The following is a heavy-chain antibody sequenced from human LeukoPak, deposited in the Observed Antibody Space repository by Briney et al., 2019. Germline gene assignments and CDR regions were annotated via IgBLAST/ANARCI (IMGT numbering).Heavy chain of an antibody. CDR1: GFTFSSYA. V-gene: IGHV3-23*01. D-gene: IGHD3-10*01. CDR3: AKRSRITMVRGGGFDP. CDR2: ISGSGGST. Sequence: GGSLRLSCAASGFTFSSYAMSWVRQAPGKGLEWVSAISGSGGSTYYADSVKGRFTISRDNSKNTLYLQMNSLRAEDTAVYYCAKRSRITMVRGGGFDPWGQGTLVTVSS. J-gene: IGHJ5*02.